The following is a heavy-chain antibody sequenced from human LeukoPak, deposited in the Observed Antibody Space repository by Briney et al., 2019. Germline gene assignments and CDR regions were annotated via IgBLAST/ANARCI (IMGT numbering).Heavy chain of an antibody. J-gene: IGHJ4*02. D-gene: IGHD3-10*01. CDR2: ISYDGSNK. V-gene: IGHV3-30*03. CDR3: ASPNRLYGSGSPDEDYFDY. Sequence: PGRSLRLSCAASGFTFSSYGMHWVRQAPGKGLEWVAVISYDGSNKYYADSVKGRFTISRDNSKNTLYLQMNSLRAEDTAVYYCASPNRLYGSGSPDEDYFDYWGQGTLVTVSS. CDR1: GFTFSSYG.